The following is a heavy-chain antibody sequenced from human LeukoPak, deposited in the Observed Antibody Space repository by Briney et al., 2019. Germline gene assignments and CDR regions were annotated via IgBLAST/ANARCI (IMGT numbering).Heavy chain of an antibody. Sequence: GASVKVSCKASGYPFTNYAVHWVRQAPGPGLEWVGIVYPNSGVTLLAPSFQGRVIMTSDTSTSTVYMELSSLRSEDTAIYYCAREALSEDYGLDVWGQGTTVTVSS. V-gene: IGHV1-46*01. J-gene: IGHJ6*02. CDR3: AREALSEDYGLDV. CDR2: VYPNSGVT. CDR1: GYPFTNYA.